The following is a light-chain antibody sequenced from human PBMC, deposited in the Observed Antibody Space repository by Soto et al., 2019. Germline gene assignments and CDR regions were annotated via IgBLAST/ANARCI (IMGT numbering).Light chain of an antibody. CDR1: QSVSSY. J-gene: IGKJ4*01. Sequence: EIVLTQSPATLSLSPGERATLSCRASQSVSSYLAWYQQKPGXAPRLLIYDASNRATGIPARFSGSGSGTDFTLTISSLEPEDFAVYYCQQRSNWPPALTFGGGTKVEIK. CDR2: DAS. CDR3: QQRSNWPPALT. V-gene: IGKV3-11*01.